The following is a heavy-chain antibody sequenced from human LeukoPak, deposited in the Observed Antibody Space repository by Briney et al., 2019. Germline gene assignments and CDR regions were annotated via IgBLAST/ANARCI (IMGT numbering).Heavy chain of an antibody. CDR1: GYTFTVYY. CDR3: ARDYGGNPYLDY. Sequence: ASVKVSCNASGYTFTVYYIHWVRLAPGQGMELLGWISLSSGGTNNAQKFQGRVTMTSDTSMNTAYMELSRLTFDDTAVYYCARDYGGNPYLDYWGQGTLVTVSS. D-gene: IGHD4-23*01. J-gene: IGHJ4*02. V-gene: IGHV1-2*02. CDR2: ISLSSGGT.